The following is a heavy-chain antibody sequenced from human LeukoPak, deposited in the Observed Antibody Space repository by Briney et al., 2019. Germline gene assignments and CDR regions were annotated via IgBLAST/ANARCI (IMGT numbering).Heavy chain of an antibody. J-gene: IGHJ4*02. D-gene: IGHD2-2*01. CDR2: IKQDGSEK. V-gene: IGHV3-7*05. Sequence: GGPLRLSCAASGFTFSSYWMSWVRQAPGKGLEWVANIKQDGSEKYYVDSVKGRFTISRDNAKNSLYLQTNSLRAEDTAVYYCARDQRYCSSSSCPWEPFDYWGQGTLVTVSS. CDR3: ARDQRYCSSSSCPWEPFDY. CDR1: GFTFSSYW.